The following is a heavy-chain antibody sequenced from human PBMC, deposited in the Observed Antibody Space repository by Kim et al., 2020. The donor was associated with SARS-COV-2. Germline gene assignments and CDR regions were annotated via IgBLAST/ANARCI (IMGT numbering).Heavy chain of an antibody. V-gene: IGHV3-11*04. CDR3: TRTTRIPDP. CDR1: GFTFSAFY. J-gene: IGHJ5*02. Sequence: GGSLRLSCAASGFTFSAFYMSWFRQAPGKGLECVSYISGSGSDIEYGDSVRGRFTNSRDNAKNSLYLQMNSLKADDTAVYYCTRTTRIPDPWGQGTLVT. CDR2: ISGSGSDI.